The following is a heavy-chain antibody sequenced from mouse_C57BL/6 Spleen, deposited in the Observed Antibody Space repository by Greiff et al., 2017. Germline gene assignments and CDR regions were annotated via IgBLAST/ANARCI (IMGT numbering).Heavy chain of an antibody. V-gene: IGHV1-26*01. D-gene: IGHD1-1*01. CDR2: INPNNGGT. J-gene: IGHJ4*01. CDR3: ARSYYYDSPYAMGY. Sequence: EVQLQQSGPELVKPGASVKISCKASGYTFTDYYMNWVKQSHGKSLEWIGDINPNNGGTSYNQKFKGKATLTVDKSSSTAYMELRSLTSEDSAVYYCARSYYYDSPYAMGYWGQGTSVTVSS. CDR1: GYTFTDYY.